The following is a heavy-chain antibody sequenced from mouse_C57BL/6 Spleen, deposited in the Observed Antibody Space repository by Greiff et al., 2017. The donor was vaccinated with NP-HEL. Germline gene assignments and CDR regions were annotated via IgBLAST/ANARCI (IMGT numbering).Heavy chain of an antibody. V-gene: IGHV5-17*01. CDR2: ISSGSSTI. J-gene: IGHJ1*03. CDR1: GFTFSDYG. D-gene: IGHD1-1*02. Sequence: EVQLMESGGGLVKPGGSLKLSCAASGFTFSDYGMHWVRQAPEKGLEWVAYISSGSSTIYYADTVKGRFTISRDNAKNTLFLQMTSLRAEDTAMYYCAKLCQRGYFDVWGTGTTVTVSS. CDR3: AKLCQRGYFDV.